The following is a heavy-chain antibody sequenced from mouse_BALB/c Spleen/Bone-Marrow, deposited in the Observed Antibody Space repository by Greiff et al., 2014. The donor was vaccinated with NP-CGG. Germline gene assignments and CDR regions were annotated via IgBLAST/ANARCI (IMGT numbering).Heavy chain of an antibody. D-gene: IGHD2-3*01. CDR2: ISSRGSYT. Sequence: EVMLVESGGDLVKPGGSLKLSCAASGFTFSNYGMSWVRQTPDKRLEWVATISSRGSYTYYPDSVKGRFTISRDNAKNTLYLQMSSLKSEDTAMYYCARRGYDDYSYGMDYWGQGTSVTVSS. CDR1: GFTFSNYG. V-gene: IGHV5-6*02. CDR3: ARRGYDDYSYGMDY. J-gene: IGHJ4*01.